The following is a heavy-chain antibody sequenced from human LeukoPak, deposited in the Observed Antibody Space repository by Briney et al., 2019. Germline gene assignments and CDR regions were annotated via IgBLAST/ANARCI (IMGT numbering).Heavy chain of an antibody. D-gene: IGHD2-15*01. CDR2: IYYSGST. V-gene: IGHV4-39*07. J-gene: IGHJ3*02. CDR3: ARDHRSGPTSMGAFDI. Sequence: SETLSLTCTVSGGSISSSSYYWGWIRQPPGKGLEWIGSIYYSGSTYYNPSLKSRVTISVDTSKNQFSLKLSSVTAADTAVYYCARDHRSGPTSMGAFDIWGQGTMVTVSS. CDR1: GGSISSSSYY.